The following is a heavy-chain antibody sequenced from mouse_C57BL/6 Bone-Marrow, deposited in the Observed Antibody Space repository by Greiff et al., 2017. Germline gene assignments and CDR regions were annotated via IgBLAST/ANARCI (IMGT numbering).Heavy chain of an antibody. CDR2: ISSGGSYT. J-gene: IGHJ3*01. D-gene: IGHD2-2*01. Sequence: EVKVVESGGDLVKPGGSLKLSCAASGFTFSSYGMSWVRQTPDKRLEWVATISSGGSYTYYPDSVKGRFTISRDNAKNTLYLQMSSLKSEDTAMYYCARHLGLPFAYWGQGTLVTVSA. V-gene: IGHV5-6*01. CDR3: ARHLGLPFAY. CDR1: GFTFSSYG.